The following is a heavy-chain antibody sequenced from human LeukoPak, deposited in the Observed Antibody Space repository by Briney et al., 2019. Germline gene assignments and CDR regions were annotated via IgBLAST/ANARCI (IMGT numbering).Heavy chain of an antibody. V-gene: IGHV3-23*01. J-gene: IGHJ4*02. CDR3: AKEYYDILTGSYYFDY. CDR1: GFTFSSYA. D-gene: IGHD3-9*01. CDR2: ISGSGGST. Sequence: GGSLRLSCAASGFTFSSYAMSWVRQAPGKGLEWVSAISGSGGSTYYADSVKGRFTISRDNSKNTLYLQMNSLRAEDTAVYYCAKEYYDILTGSYYFDYWGQGTLVTVSP.